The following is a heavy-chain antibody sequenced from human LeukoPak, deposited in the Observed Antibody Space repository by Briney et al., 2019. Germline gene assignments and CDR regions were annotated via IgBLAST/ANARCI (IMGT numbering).Heavy chain of an antibody. CDR3: ARADRLDGAPYLIGP. V-gene: IGHV1-2*02. CDR1: GYTFTDYY. CDR2: INPNSGGT. J-gene: IGHJ5*02. Sequence: ASVKVSCKTSGYTFTDYYLHWVRQAPGQGLEWMGWINPNSGGTSSVQKFQGRFTMTRDTSITTVYMEVAWLTSEDTAIYYCARADRLDGAPYLIGPWGQGTLVTVSS. D-gene: IGHD2-21*01.